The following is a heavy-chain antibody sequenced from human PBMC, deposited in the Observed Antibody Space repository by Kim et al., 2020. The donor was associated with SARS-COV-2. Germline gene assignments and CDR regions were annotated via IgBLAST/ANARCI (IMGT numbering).Heavy chain of an antibody. J-gene: IGHJ5*02. D-gene: IGHD1-20*01. Sequence: SETLSLTCTVSGGSISSGGYYWSWIRQHPGKGLEWIGYIYYSGSTYYNPSLKSRVTISVDTSKNQFSLKLSSVTAADTAVYYCARSQDNWNPPIDPWGQGTLVTVSS. CDR1: GGSISSGGYY. V-gene: IGHV4-31*03. CDR3: ARSQDNWNPPIDP. CDR2: IYYSGST.